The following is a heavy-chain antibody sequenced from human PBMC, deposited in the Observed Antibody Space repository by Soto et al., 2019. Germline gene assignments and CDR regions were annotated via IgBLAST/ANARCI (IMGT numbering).Heavy chain of an antibody. CDR2: IKQDGSEK. CDR3: ARDRGYHDFWSGYFPS. CDR1: GFTFSSYW. J-gene: IGHJ4*02. D-gene: IGHD3-3*01. Sequence: GGSLRLSCAASGFTFSSYWMSWVRQAPGKGLEWVANIKQDGSEKYYVDSVKGRFTISRDNAKNSLYLQMNSLRAEDTAVYYCARDRGYHDFWSGYFPSWGQGTLVTVSS. V-gene: IGHV3-7*01.